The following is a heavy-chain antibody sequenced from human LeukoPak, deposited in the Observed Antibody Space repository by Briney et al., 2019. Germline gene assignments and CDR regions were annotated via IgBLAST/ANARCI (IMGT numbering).Heavy chain of an antibody. D-gene: IGHD1-26*01. J-gene: IGHJ3*01. CDR3: ARQFLVGSTFHAFDL. V-gene: IGHV4-38-2*02. Sequence: SETLPLTCTVSGYSISSGYYWGWIRQPPGKGLEWIGSIYHSGSTYYNPSLESRVTMSVDTSKKQFSLKLTSVTAADMAVYFCARQFLVGSTFHAFDLWGQGTRVTVSS. CDR1: GYSISSGYY. CDR2: IYHSGST.